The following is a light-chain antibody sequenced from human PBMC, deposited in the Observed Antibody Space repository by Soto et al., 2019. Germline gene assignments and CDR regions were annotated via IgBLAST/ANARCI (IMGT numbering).Light chain of an antibody. Sequence: EIVLTQSPGTLSLSPGERATLSCRASQSVSSNLAWYQQKPGQAPRLLIYGASTRATDIPARFSGGGPGTEFTLIISSLQSEDFAVYYCQQYNNWPRTFGQGTKVDIK. CDR3: QQYNNWPRT. J-gene: IGKJ1*01. V-gene: IGKV3-15*01. CDR2: GAS. CDR1: QSVSSN.